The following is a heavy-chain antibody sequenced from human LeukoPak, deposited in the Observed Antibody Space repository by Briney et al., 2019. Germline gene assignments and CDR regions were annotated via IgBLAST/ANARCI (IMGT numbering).Heavy chain of an antibody. CDR2: ISYDGSNK. CDR1: GFTFSSYA. J-gene: IGHJ3*02. Sequence: GGSLRLSCAASGFTFSSYAMHWVRQAPGKGVEGVAVISYDGSNKYYADSVKGRFTISRDNSKNTLYLQMNSLRAEDTAVYYCARGAQRHAFDIWGQGTMVTVSS. CDR3: ARGAQRHAFDI. V-gene: IGHV3-30-3*01. D-gene: IGHD5-24*01.